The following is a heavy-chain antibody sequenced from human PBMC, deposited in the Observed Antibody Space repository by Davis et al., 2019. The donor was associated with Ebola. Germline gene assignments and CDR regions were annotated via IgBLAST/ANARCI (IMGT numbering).Heavy chain of an antibody. D-gene: IGHD3-22*01. CDR3: AREAYSYDSTGYYYDIPDLFDY. J-gene: IGHJ4*02. V-gene: IGHV3-11*06. CDR2: ISSNSTNK. Sequence: GESLKISCAASGFTFSDYYMSWIRQAPGKGPEWVSYISSNSTNKKYADSVKGRFTISRDDAKNSLYLQMNSLRAEDTAVYYCAREAYSYDSTGYYYDIPDLFDYWGQGTLVTVSS. CDR1: GFTFSDYY.